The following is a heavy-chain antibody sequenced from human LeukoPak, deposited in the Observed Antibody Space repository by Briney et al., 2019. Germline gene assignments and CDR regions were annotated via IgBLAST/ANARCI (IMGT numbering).Heavy chain of an antibody. CDR2: ISSSSSYI. Sequence: PGGSLRLSCAASGFTFSSYSMNWVRQAPGKGLEWVSSISSSSSYIYYADSVKGRFTISRDNAKNSLYLQMNSLRAEDTAVYYCARERGGYCSGGSCYPPIPLDYWGQGTLVTVSS. V-gene: IGHV3-21*01. CDR1: GFTFSSYS. CDR3: ARERGGYCSGGSCYPPIPLDY. D-gene: IGHD2-15*01. J-gene: IGHJ4*02.